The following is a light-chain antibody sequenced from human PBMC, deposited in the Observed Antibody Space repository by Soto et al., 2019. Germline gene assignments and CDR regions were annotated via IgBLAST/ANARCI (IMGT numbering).Light chain of an antibody. Sequence: QSALTQPASVSGSPGQSITISCTGTSSDVGGYNYVSWYQHHPGKAPKLMIYEVSDRPSGVSNRSSGSKSGNTASLTISGLQAEDEADYYCNSYTSSSTLVFGGGTKVTVL. CDR3: NSYTSSSTLV. CDR2: EVS. CDR1: SSDVGGYNY. V-gene: IGLV2-14*01. J-gene: IGLJ2*01.